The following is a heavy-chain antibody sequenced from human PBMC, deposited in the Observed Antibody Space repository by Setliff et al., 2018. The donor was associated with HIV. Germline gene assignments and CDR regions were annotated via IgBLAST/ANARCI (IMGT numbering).Heavy chain of an antibody. CDR3: ARTWGAGVTGYWFEP. D-gene: IGHD3-9*01. Sequence: ASVKVSCKASGYTFTSYDINWVRQATGQGLEWMGWMNPNSGNTGYAQKFQGRVTMTRNTSISTAYMELRSLRSEDTAVYFCARTWGAGVTGYWFEPWGQGTRVTVSS. CDR2: MNPNSGNT. CDR1: GYTFTSYD. V-gene: IGHV1-8*02. J-gene: IGHJ5*02.